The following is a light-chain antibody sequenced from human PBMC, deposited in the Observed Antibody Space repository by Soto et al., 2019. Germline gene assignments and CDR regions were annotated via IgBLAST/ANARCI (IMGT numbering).Light chain of an antibody. J-gene: IGLJ1*01. CDR2: EVT. CDR1: SSDVGSYYF. V-gene: IGLV2-14*01. CDR3: SSYTNINTRACV. Sequence: QSALTQPRSVSGSPGQSVTISCTGTSSDVGSYYFVSWYQQHPGKAPKIIIYEVTDRPSGVSNRFSGSKSGNTASLTISGLQAEDEAEYYCSSYTNINTRACVFGTGTKLTVL.